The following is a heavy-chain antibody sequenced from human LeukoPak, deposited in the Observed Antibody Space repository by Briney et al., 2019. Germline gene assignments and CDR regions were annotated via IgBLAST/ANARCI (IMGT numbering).Heavy chain of an antibody. J-gene: IGHJ3*02. CDR3: ARAPYSSSWYDAFDI. Sequence: ASETLSLTCTVSGGSINSNSYYWGWIRQPPGKGLEWIGSMYYSGNTYYNPSLKSRVTISVDRSKNQFSLKLSSVTAADTAVYYCARAPYSSSWYDAFDIWAKGQWSPSLQ. V-gene: IGHV4-39*07. D-gene: IGHD6-13*01. CDR1: GGSINSNSYY. CDR2: MYYSGNT.